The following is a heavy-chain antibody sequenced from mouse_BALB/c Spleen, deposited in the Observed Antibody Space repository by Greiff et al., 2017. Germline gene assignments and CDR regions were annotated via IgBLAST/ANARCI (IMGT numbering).Heavy chain of an antibody. D-gene: IGHD2-4*01. CDR2: ISSGGSYT. CDR3: TTMITLYAMDY. J-gene: IGHJ4*01. CDR1: GFTFSSYA. Sequence: EVQLVESGGGLVKPGGSLKLSCAASGFTFSSYAMSWVRQSPEKRLEWVAEISSGGSYTYYPDTVTGRFTISRDNAKNTLYLEMSSLRSEDTAMYYCTTMITLYAMDYWGQGTSVTVSS. V-gene: IGHV5-9-4*01.